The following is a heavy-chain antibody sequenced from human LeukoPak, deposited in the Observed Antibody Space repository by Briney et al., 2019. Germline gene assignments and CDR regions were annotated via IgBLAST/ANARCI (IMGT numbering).Heavy chain of an antibody. CDR2: IWYDGSNK. CDR1: GFTFSSYG. Sequence: GGSLRLSCAASGFTFSSYGMHWVRQAPGKGLEWVAVIWYDGSNKYYADSVKGRFTISRDNSKNTLYLQMNSLRAEDTAVYYCARDWTLLRFSEHNGMDVWGQETTVTVSS. D-gene: IGHD3-3*01. V-gene: IGHV3-33*01. J-gene: IGHJ6*02. CDR3: ARDWTLLRFSEHNGMDV.